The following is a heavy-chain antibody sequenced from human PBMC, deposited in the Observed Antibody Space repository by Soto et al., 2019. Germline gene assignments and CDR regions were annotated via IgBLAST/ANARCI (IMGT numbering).Heavy chain of an antibody. D-gene: IGHD2-15*01. CDR2: ISYDGSNK. V-gene: IGHV3-30*18. CDR3: AKGYCSGGSCYLPLGWFDP. Sequence: GGSLRLSCAASGFTFSSYGMHWVRQAPGKGLEWVAVISYDGSNKYYADSVKGRFTISRDNSKNTLYLQMNSLRAEDTAVYYCAKGYCSGGSCYLPLGWFDPWGQGTLVTVSS. CDR1: GFTFSSYG. J-gene: IGHJ5*02.